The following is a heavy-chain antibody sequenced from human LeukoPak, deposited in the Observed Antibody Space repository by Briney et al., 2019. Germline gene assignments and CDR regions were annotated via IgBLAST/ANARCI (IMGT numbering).Heavy chain of an antibody. CDR1: GFSVSNTY. J-gene: IGHJ5*02. CDR3: ARSPHCSSTSCYHWGQNSWFDP. Sequence: GGSLRLSCAASGFSVSNTYMSWVRQAPGKGLEWVSVIYSGDSGVSTYYADSVKGRFTISRHNSKNTLYLQMSSLRAEDTAVYYCARSPHCSSTSCYHWGQNSWFDPWGQGTLVTVSS. V-gene: IGHV3-53*04. CDR2: IYSGDSGVST. D-gene: IGHD2-2*01.